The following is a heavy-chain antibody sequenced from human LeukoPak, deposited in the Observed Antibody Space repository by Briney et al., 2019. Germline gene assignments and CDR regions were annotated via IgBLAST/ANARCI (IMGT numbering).Heavy chain of an antibody. CDR1: GGTFSSYT. V-gene: IGHV1-69*02. D-gene: IGHD6-19*01. CDR2: IIPILGIA. CDR3: ARTYSSGWYLHFDY. J-gene: IGHJ4*02. Sequence: SVKVSCKASGGTFSSYTISWVRQAPGQGLEWMGRIIPILGIANYAQKFQGRVTITADKSTSTAYMELSSLRSEDTAVYYCARTYSSGWYLHFDYWGQGALVTVSS.